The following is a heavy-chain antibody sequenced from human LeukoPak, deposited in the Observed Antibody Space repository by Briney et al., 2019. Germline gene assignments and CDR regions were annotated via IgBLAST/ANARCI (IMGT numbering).Heavy chain of an antibody. CDR1: GGSISSSSYY. V-gene: IGHV4-39*07. CDR2: IYYSGST. D-gene: IGHD3-3*01. J-gene: IGHJ6*03. Sequence: PSETLSLTCTVSGGSISSSSYYWGWIRQPPGKGLEWIGSIYYSGSTYYNPSLKSRVTISVDTSKNQFSLKLSSVTAADTAVYYCARGGPPEGYDFWSGYENYYYYYMDVWGKGTTVTVSS. CDR3: ARGGPPEGYDFWSGYENYYYYYMDV.